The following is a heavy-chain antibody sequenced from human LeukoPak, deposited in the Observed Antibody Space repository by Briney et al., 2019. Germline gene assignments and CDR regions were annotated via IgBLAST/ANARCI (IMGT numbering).Heavy chain of an antibody. CDR1: GFTFSSYT. CDR3: ARDFTGESGYSGY. V-gene: IGHV3-21*01. CDR2: ISPSGASV. D-gene: IGHD5-12*01. J-gene: IGHJ4*02. Sequence: GGSLGLSCAASGFTFSSYTMNWVRQAPGKGLEWVSSISPSGASVWHADSVKGRFTISRDAATYSVYLQMNSLRADDTAVYYYARDFTGESGYSGYWGRGTLVTVSP.